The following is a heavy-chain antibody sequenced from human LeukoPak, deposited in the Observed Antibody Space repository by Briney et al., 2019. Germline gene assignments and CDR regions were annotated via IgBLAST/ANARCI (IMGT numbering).Heavy chain of an antibody. Sequence: GGSLRLSCAASGFTFSDYYMSWIRQAPGKGLEWVSYISSSGSTIYYADSVKGRFTISRDNSKSTLYLQMNSLRAEDTAVYYCAKGGVVHAFNIWGQGTMVTVSS. V-gene: IGHV3-11*01. D-gene: IGHD2-15*01. CDR1: GFTFSDYY. CDR2: ISSSGSTI. CDR3: AKGGVVHAFNI. J-gene: IGHJ3*02.